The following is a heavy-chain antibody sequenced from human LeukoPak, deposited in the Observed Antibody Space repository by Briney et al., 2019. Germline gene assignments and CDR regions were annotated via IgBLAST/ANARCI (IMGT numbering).Heavy chain of an antibody. CDR3: AKDIGSGWSFDY. J-gene: IGHJ4*02. D-gene: IGHD6-19*01. Sequence: GGSLRLSCAASGFTFDDYAMHWVRQAPGKGLEWVSLIRGDGTTTYYADSVKGRFTISRDNSKNSLYLQMNSLRTGDTALYYCAKDIGSGWSFDYWGQGTLVTVSS. CDR2: IRGDGTTT. V-gene: IGHV3-43*02. CDR1: GFTFDDYA.